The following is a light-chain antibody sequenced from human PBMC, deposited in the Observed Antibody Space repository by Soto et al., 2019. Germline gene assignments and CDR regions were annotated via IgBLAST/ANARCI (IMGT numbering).Light chain of an antibody. J-gene: IGKJ4*01. V-gene: IGKV4-1*01. CDR3: QQYYNFPLT. CDR1: PSVLYTSNSKNY. Sequence: DFVMTQSPDSLAVSLGERATINCKSSPSVLYTSNSKNYLAWYQQKPGQPPKLLMTWASIRESGVPDRFTGSGSGTDFTLTINYLQPEDVATYFCQQYYNFPLTFGGGTKLEIK. CDR2: WAS.